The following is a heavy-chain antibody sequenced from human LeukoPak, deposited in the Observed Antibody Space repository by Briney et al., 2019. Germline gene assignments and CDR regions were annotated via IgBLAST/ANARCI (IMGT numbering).Heavy chain of an antibody. D-gene: IGHD6-13*01. CDR2: IYYSGST. CDR1: SGSISGYY. CDR3: ARGYSSRLIHY. V-gene: IGHV4-59*01. Sequence: PSETLSLTCTVSSGSISGYYWNWIRQPPGKGLEWIGYIYYSGSTNYNPSLQSRVTISVDTSKNQFSLKLNSVTAADTAVYFCARGYSSRLIHYWGQGNLVTVSS. J-gene: IGHJ4*02.